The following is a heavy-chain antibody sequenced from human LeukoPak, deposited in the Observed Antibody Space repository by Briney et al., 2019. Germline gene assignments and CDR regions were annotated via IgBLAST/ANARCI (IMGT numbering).Heavy chain of an antibody. Sequence: SETLSLTCTVSGGSISSSSYYWGWIRQPPGKGLGWIGSIYYSGSTYYNPSLKSRVTISVDTSKNQFSLKLSSVTAADTAVYYCAREHWGRDSSGYYGFDPWGQGTLVTVSS. D-gene: IGHD3-22*01. V-gene: IGHV4-39*07. CDR2: IYYSGST. CDR3: AREHWGRDSSGYYGFDP. J-gene: IGHJ5*02. CDR1: GGSISSSSYY.